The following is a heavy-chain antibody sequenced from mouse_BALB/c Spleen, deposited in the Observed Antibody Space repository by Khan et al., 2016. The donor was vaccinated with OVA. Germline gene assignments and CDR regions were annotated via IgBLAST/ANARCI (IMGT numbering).Heavy chain of an antibody. CDR3: ALRGLFGIFVY. CDR2: IDPGTGYT. D-gene: IGHD1-1*02. J-gene: IGHJ3*01. CDR1: GYTFTTYW. Sequence: QVRLQQSGAELAKPGASVKMSCKASGYTFTTYWMHWVKQRPGQGLEWIGYIDPGTGYTEYNQIFKDKATLTTDKSSSTAYIHLSILTSEDSAVYYCALRGLFGIFVYWGQGSLVTVSA. V-gene: IGHV1-7*01.